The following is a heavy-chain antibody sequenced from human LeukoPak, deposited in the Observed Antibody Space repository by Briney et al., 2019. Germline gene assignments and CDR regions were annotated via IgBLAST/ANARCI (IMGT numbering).Heavy chain of an antibody. D-gene: IGHD7-27*01. CDR1: GASMSSGGCY. J-gene: IGHJ6*03. V-gene: IGHV4-31*03. CDR2: VYSSGTT. Sequence: SETLSLTCTVSGASMSSGGCYWTWIRQHPGKGLEWIGSVYSSGTTYYNPSLKSRVAISVDTSENQFSLRVSSVTAADTAEYYCARGTGSLSGGMGVRGKGTTVTVSS. CDR3: ARGTGSLSGGMGV.